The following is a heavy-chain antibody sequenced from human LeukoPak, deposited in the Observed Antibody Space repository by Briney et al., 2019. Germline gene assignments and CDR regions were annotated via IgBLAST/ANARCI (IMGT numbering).Heavy chain of an antibody. CDR3: ARAVSGRFDY. J-gene: IGHJ4*02. V-gene: IGHV4-59*08. D-gene: IGHD6-19*01. Sequence: SETLSLTCTVSGGTMSPYHWGWIRQPPGKGLEWTGYIYYSGGTNYNPSLNSRVTISVDTSKNQFSLRLSSVTAADTAIYYCARAVSGRFDYWGQGTLVTASS. CDR1: GGTMSPYH. CDR2: IYYSGGT.